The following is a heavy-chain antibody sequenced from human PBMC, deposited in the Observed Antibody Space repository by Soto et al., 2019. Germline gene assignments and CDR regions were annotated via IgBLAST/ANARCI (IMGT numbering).Heavy chain of an antibody. D-gene: IGHD2-8*01. V-gene: IGHV3-53*04. CDR2: LHSGGDT. CDR1: GIPVSSNY. Sequence: EVQLVESGGGLVQPGWSLRLSCVASGIPVSSNYMTWVRQAPGKGLEWVSVLHSGGDTYYAHSVKGRFTISRHDSTNTVFLQMNRLRAEDTAVYYCARDGHYWCACRMDVWGQGTMVTVSS. J-gene: IGHJ6*02. CDR3: ARDGHYWCACRMDV.